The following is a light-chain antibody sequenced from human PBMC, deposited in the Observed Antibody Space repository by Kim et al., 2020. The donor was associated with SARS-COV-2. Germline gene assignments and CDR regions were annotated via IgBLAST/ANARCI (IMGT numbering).Light chain of an antibody. CDR2: AAS. Sequence: DIQLTPPPSSLSASVGDRVTITCRASQGISNYLAWYQQKPGKVPKLLIYAASTLQSGVPSRFSGSGSGTEFTLTISSLQPEGVASYYCQKYHSAPRGRFGQGTKVDIK. CDR3: QKYHSAPRGR. J-gene: IGKJ1*01. V-gene: IGKV1-27*01. CDR1: QGISNY.